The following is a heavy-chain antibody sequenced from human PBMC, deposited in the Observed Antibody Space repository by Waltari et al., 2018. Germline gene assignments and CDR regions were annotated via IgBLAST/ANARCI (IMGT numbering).Heavy chain of an antibody. CDR3: ARSIAAAGDYYYYGMDV. Sequence: QVTLKESGPALVKPTQTLTLTCTFSGFSLSTSGMRVSWIRQPPGKALEWLARIDWDDDKFYSTSLKTRLTISKDTSKNQVVLTMTNMDPVDTATYYCARSIAAAGDYYYYGMDVWGQGTTVTVSS. V-gene: IGHV2-70*04. CDR1: GFSLSTSGMR. J-gene: IGHJ6*02. D-gene: IGHD6-13*01. CDR2: IDWDDDK.